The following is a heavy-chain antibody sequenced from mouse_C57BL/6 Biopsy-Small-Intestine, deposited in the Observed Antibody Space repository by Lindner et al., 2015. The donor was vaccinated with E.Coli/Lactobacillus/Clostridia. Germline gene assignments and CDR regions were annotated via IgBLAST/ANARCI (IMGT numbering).Heavy chain of an antibody. CDR2: INPSTGGT. D-gene: IGHD2-3*01. CDR1: GYSFTGYY. V-gene: IGHV1-42*01. CDR3: ARVYDGYVFDY. J-gene: IGHJ2*01. Sequence: VQLQESGAELMKPGASVKVSCKATGYSFTGYYMNWMKQSPEKSLEWIGEINPSTGGTTYNQKFKAKATLTVDKSSSTAYMQLKSLTSEDSAVYYCARVYDGYVFDYWGQGTTLTVSS.